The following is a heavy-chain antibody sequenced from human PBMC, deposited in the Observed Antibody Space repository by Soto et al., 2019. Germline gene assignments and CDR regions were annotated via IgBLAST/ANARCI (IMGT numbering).Heavy chain of an antibody. CDR2: IDPSDSYT. CDR1: GYSFTSYW. J-gene: IGHJ6*02. Sequence: GESLKISCKGSGYSFTSYWISWVRQMPGKGLEWMGRIDPSDSYTNYSPSFQGHVTISADKSISTAYLQWSSLKASDTAMYYCARDPFGYCSSTSCYLCYYGMDVWGQGTTVTVSS. D-gene: IGHD2-2*01. V-gene: IGHV5-10-1*01. CDR3: ARDPFGYCSSTSCYLCYYGMDV.